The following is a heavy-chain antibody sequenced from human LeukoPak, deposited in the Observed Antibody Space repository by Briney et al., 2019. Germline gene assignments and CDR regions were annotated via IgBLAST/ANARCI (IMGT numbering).Heavy chain of an antibody. J-gene: IGHJ4*02. CDR2: IYYSGSI. Sequence: SETLSLTCTVSGGSISSSSYYWGWIRQPPGKGLEWIGSIYYSGSIYYNPSLKSRVTISVDTSKKQFSLKLSSVTAADTAVYYCARVFGSYCSSTSCYSAPDHWGQGTLVTVSS. V-gene: IGHV4-39*07. CDR1: GGSISSSSYY. CDR3: ARVFGSYCSSTSCYSAPDH. D-gene: IGHD2-2*01.